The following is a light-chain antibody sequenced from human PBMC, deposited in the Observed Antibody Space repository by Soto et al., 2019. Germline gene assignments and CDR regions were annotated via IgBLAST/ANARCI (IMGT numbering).Light chain of an antibody. J-gene: IGKJ1*01. CDR3: QQRSNWPRT. CDR2: GAS. CDR1: QSVSNN. V-gene: IGKV3-15*01. Sequence: EIVMTQSPATLSVSPWERATLSCRASQSVSNNLAWFQQKPGQVPRLLIYGASNRATGVSARFSGSGSGTDFTLTISSLEPEDFAVYYCQQRSNWPRTFGQGTKVDIK.